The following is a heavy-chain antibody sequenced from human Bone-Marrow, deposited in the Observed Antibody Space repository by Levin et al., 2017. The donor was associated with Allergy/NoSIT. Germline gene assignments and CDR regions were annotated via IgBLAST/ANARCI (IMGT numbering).Heavy chain of an antibody. D-gene: IGHD5-18*01. CDR1: GGSISSSSYY. J-gene: IGHJ4*02. Sequence: SETLSLTCTVSGGSISSSSYYWGWIRQPPGKGLEWIGSIYYSGSTYYNPSLKSRVTISVDTSKNQFSLKLSSVTAADTAVYYCARGYSYGFIPFDYWGQGTLVTVSS. V-gene: IGHV4-39*01. CDR3: ARGYSYGFIPFDY. CDR2: IYYSGST.